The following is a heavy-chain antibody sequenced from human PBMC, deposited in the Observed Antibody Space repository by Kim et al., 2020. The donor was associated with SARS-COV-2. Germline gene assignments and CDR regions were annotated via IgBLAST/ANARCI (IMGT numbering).Heavy chain of an antibody. J-gene: IGHJ3*02. CDR3: ARSRAYCGGDCWTDAFDI. V-gene: IGHV1-8*01. Sequence: ASVKVSCKASGYTFTSYDINWVRQATGQGLEWMGWMNPNSGNTGYAQKFQGRVTMTRNTSISTAYMELSSLRSEDTAVYYCARSRAYCGGDCWTDAFDIWGQGTMVTVSS. CDR1: GYTFTSYD. CDR2: MNPNSGNT. D-gene: IGHD2-21*02.